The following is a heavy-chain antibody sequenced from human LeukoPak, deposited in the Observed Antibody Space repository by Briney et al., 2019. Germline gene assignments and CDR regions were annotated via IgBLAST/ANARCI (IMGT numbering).Heavy chain of an antibody. J-gene: IGHJ4*02. Sequence: GGSLRLSCAASGFTFSSYAMSWVRQAPGKGLEWVSAISGSGGSTYYPDSVKGRFTISRDNSKNTLYLQMNSLRAEDTAVYYCAKVFGDMIVVVIGYFDYWGQGTLVTVSS. CDR1: GFTFSSYA. D-gene: IGHD3-22*01. V-gene: IGHV3-23*01. CDR2: ISGSGGST. CDR3: AKVFGDMIVVVIGYFDY.